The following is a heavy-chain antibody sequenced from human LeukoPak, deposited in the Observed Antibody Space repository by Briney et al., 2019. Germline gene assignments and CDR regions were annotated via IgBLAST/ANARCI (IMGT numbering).Heavy chain of an antibody. D-gene: IGHD3-10*01. V-gene: IGHV3-11*01. J-gene: IGHJ5*02. CDR2: ISSSGSTI. Sequence: PGGSLRLSCAASGFTFSDYYMSWIRQAPGKGLEWVSYISSSGSTIYYADSVKGRFTISRDNAKNSLYLQMNSLRAEDTAVYYCAREGATHYGSGSYYNEEGWFDPWGQGTLVTVSS. CDR3: AREGATHYGSGSYYNEEGWFDP. CDR1: GFTFSDYY.